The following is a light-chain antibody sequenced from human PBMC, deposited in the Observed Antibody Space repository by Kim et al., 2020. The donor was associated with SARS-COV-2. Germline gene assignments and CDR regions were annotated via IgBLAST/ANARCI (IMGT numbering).Light chain of an antibody. CDR3: SSYANGGTWV. CDR1: NNDVGSHDL. CDR2: GDN. Sequence: QSALTQPASVSGSPGQSITISCSGTNNDVGSHDLVSWYQHNPGTAPKLVIYGDNQRPSGVSSRFSGSKSGNTASLTISGLQPEDEADYYCSSYANGGTWVFGGGTQLTVL. J-gene: IGLJ3*02. V-gene: IGLV2-23*01.